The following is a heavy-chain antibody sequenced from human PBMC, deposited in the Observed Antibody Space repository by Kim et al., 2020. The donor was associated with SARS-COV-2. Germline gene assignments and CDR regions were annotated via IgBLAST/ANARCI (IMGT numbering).Heavy chain of an antibody. CDR2: N. J-gene: IGHJ4*02. CDR3: ASRDGLGYLDY. D-gene: IGHD7-27*01. Sequence: NTYTHSHEGRVTISVDASKNQFSLKLGSVTAADAAVYYCASRDGLGYLDYWGQGTLVTVSS. V-gene: IGHV4-59*01.